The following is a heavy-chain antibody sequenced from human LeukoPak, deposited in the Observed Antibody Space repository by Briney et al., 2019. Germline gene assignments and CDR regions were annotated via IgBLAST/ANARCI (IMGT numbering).Heavy chain of an antibody. D-gene: IGHD3-3*01. CDR2: ISSSGSTI. J-gene: IGHJ6*02. V-gene: IGHV3-11*01. CDR1: GFTFSDYY. Sequence: PGGSLRLSCAASGFTFSDYYMSWIRRAPGKGLEWVSYISSSGSTIYYADSVKGRFTISRDNARNSLYLQMNSLRAEDTAVYYCARDLTIFGVGRVGMDVWGQGTTVTVSS. CDR3: ARDLTIFGVGRVGMDV.